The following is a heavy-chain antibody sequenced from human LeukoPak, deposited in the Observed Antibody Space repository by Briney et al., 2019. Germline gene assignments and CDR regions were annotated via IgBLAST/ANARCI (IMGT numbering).Heavy chain of an antibody. Sequence: GGSLRLSCAASGFTFSNAWMNWVRQAPGKGLEWVGRIKSKTDGGTTDYAAPVKGRFTISRDDSKNTLYLQMNNLRTEDTAVYYCTTPGGYDFRNFDYWGQGTLVTVSS. D-gene: IGHD5-12*01. CDR2: IKSKTDGGTT. CDR3: TTPGGYDFRNFDY. V-gene: IGHV3-15*07. J-gene: IGHJ4*02. CDR1: GFTFSNAW.